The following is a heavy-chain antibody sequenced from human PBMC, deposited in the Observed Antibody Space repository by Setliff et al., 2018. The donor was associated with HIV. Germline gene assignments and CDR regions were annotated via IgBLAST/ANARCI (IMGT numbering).Heavy chain of an antibody. CDR2: MNHRGVI. CDR3: ARDLGSAYSYAQGRFDP. Sequence: KPSETLSLTCAVSGYSITSGYYWGWIRQPPGKGLEFIGEMNHRGVIKYLSSLKSRVTMAVDTSKNKFSLKLSSVTAADTAVYYCARDLGSAYSYAQGRFDPWGQGTLVTVSS. J-gene: IGHJ5*02. D-gene: IGHD5-18*01. V-gene: IGHV4-38-2*02. CDR1: GYSITSGYY.